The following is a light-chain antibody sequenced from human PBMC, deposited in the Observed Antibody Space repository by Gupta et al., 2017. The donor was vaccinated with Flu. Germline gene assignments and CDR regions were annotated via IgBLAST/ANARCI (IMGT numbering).Light chain of an antibody. CDR2: QAS. J-gene: IGKJ1*01. Sequence: DIQMTQSPSTLSASVGDSVTITCRASQGITSWLAWYQQKPGKAPKLLIYQASTLGSGVPSRFSGSGSGTEFTLTITSLQPDDFATYYCQQYSSYSTFGQGTKVE. V-gene: IGKV1-5*03. CDR3: QQYSSYST. CDR1: QGITSW.